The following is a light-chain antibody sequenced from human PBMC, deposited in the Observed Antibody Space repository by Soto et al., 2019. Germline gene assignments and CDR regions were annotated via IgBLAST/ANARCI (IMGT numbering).Light chain of an antibody. Sequence: DIQMTQSPSSLSASVGDRVTISCRASQSISNYLNWFQQKPGKAPRLLIYAASSLQSGVPSRFSGSGSGTDFTLTISSLQPEDFATSSCQQSYSTPYTFGQGTQLEIK. J-gene: IGKJ2*01. V-gene: IGKV1-39*01. CDR3: QQSYSTPYT. CDR2: AAS. CDR1: QSISNY.